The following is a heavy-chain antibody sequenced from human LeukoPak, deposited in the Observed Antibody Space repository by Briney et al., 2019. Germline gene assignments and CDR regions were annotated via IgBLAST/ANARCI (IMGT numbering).Heavy chain of an antibody. CDR3: AKDTTSAILTATDY. Sequence: PGGSLRLSCAASGFTFDDYAMHWVRQAPGKGLEWASGISWNTGTIGYADSVKGRFTISGDNAKNSLYLQMNSLRVEDMALYYCAKDTTSAILTATDYWGQGILVTVSS. V-gene: IGHV3-9*03. J-gene: IGHJ4*02. CDR2: ISWNTGTI. D-gene: IGHD3-9*01. CDR1: GFTFDDYA.